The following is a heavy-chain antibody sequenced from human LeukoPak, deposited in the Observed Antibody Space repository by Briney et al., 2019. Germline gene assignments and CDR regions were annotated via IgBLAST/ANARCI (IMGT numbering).Heavy chain of an antibody. Sequence: SQTLSLTCAISGDSVSSNSAAWNWVRQSPSRGLEWLGRTYYRSKWYYDYAVAVKSRISINPDTSKNQFSLQLSSVTPEDTAVYYCARDPVGGSTIFDYWGQGTLVTVSS. D-gene: IGHD1-26*01. V-gene: IGHV6-1*01. J-gene: IGHJ4*02. CDR2: TYYRSKWYY. CDR1: GDSVSSNSAA. CDR3: ARDPVGGSTIFDY.